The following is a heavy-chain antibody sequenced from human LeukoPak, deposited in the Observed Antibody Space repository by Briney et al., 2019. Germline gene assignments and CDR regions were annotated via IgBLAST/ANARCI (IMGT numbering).Heavy chain of an antibody. J-gene: IGHJ4*02. D-gene: IGHD5-12*01. Sequence: SVKVSCKAPGGTFSTHAINWVRQAPGQGLEWMGRIIPILDIVNYAQKFQGRVTITADKSTNTAYMELSSLRSEDTAVYYCARWGSVEMATIPLLDFWGQGTLVTVSS. CDR3: ARWGSVEMATIPLLDF. CDR2: IIPILDIV. CDR1: GGTFSTHA. V-gene: IGHV1-69*04.